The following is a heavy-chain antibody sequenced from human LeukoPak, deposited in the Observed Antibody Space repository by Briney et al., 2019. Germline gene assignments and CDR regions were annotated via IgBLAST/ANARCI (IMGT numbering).Heavy chain of an antibody. CDR3: ARRSHCTGDSCYPV. J-gene: IGHJ6*02. CDR1: GDSMTSSNHY. CDR2: IYYGGST. D-gene: IGHD2-15*01. Sequence: SETLSLTCTVSGDSMTSSNHYWVWIRQPPGRGLEWIGSIYYGGSTYYNPSLKSRVTISQDTSKNQFSLKVNTVTAADTAVYHCARRSHCTGDSCYPVWGQGTTVTVSS. V-gene: IGHV4-39*01.